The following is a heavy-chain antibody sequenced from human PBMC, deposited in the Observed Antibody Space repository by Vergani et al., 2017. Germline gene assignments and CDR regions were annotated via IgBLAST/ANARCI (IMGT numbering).Heavy chain of an antibody. CDR3: ARMGGYDGGDSFRIGYFDS. D-gene: IGHD2-21*01. Sequence: QVQLQESGPGLVKPSQTLSLTCSVPGDSISSGVYYWNWIRQHPGKGLEWIGYIYSTGRTHYNPSLRRRITMSVDTSKNQFSLKLNSVTAADTAMYYCARMGGYDGGDSFRIGYFDSWGQGLLVSVSS. CDR2: IYSTGRT. CDR1: GDSISSGVYY. V-gene: IGHV4-31*03. J-gene: IGHJ4*02.